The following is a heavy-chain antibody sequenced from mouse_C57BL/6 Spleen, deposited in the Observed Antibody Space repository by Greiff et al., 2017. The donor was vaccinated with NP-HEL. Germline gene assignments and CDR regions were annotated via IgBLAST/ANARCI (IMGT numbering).Heavy chain of an antibody. CDR2: IDPRNGNT. CDR3: AAAGMGY. CDR1: GYTFTSYG. V-gene: IGHV1-81*01. J-gene: IGHJ2*01. Sequence: QVQLQQSGAELARPGASVKLSCKASGYTFTSYGISWVKQRTGQGLEWIGEIDPRNGNTNYNEKFKGKATLTADKSSSTAYMELRSLTSEDSAVYFCAAAGMGYWGQGTTLTVSS. D-gene: IGHD4-1*01.